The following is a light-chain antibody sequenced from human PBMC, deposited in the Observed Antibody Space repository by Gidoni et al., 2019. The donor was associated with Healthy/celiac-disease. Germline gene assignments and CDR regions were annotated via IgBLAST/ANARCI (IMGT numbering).Light chain of an antibody. CDR2: GAS. CDR1: QSVSSN. J-gene: IGKJ3*01. V-gene: IGKV3-15*01. CDR3: QQYNNWSFT. Sequence: EIVMTQSPATLSVSPGERATLSCRASQSVSSNLAWYQQTPGQALRLLLYGASTRATGIPARFSGSGSGTEFTLTISSLQSEDFAVYYCQQYNNWSFTVGPGTKVDIK.